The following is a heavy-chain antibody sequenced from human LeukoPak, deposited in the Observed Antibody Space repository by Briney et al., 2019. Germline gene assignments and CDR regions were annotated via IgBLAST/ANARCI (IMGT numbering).Heavy chain of an antibody. J-gene: IGHJ4*02. D-gene: IGHD6-13*01. CDR3: ARGTPQYTSSWDNC. V-gene: IGHV3-7*04. CDR2: IKQDGSET. Sequence: GGSLRLSCAASGFTFSTYWMSWVRQAPGKGLECVANIKQDGSETYYVDSVKGRFTISRDNAKNSLFLQMNSLRAEDTAVYYCARGTPQYTSSWDNCWGQGTLVTVSS. CDR1: GFTFSTYW.